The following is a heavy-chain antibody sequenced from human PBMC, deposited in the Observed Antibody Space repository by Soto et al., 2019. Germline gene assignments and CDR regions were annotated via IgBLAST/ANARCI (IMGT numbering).Heavy chain of an antibody. CDR2: IFSNDEK. J-gene: IGHJ6*02. Sequence: ESGPTLVNPTEPLTLTCTVSGFSLSNARMGVSWIRQPPGKALEWLAHIFSNDEKSYSTSLKSRLTISKDTSKSQVVLTMTNMDPVDTATYYCARMFYYDSTGYYYYYGMDVWGQATTVTVSS. CDR3: ARMFYYDSTGYYYYYGMDV. V-gene: IGHV2-26*01. CDR1: GFSLSNARMG. D-gene: IGHD3-22*01.